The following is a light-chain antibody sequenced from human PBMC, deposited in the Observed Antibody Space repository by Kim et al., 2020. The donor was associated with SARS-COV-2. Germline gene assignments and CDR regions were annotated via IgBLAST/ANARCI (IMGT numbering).Light chain of an antibody. Sequence: GQRVTISCSGSSPNIGKNTVDWYQQLPRTVPNLLMYSNGQRPSGVPDRFSGSQSGTSASLAISGLQSDDEADYYCGVWDDSLDACVFGTGTKVTVL. CDR1: SPNIGKNT. J-gene: IGLJ1*01. CDR2: SNG. V-gene: IGLV1-44*01. CDR3: GVWDDSLDACV.